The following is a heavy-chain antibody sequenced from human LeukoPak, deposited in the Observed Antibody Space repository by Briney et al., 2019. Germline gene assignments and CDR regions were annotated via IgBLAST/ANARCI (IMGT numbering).Heavy chain of an antibody. J-gene: IGHJ6*02. CDR1: GFTFSSYD. CDR2: IGTAGDT. Sequence: PGGSLRLSCAASGFTFSSYDMHWVRQATGKGLEWVSAIGTAGDTYYPGSVKGRFTISRENAMNSLYLQMNSLRAGDTAVYYCARAYRVVVAATGYYYYGMDVWGQGTTVTVSS. CDR3: ARAYRVVVAATGYYYYGMDV. V-gene: IGHV3-13*01. D-gene: IGHD2-15*01.